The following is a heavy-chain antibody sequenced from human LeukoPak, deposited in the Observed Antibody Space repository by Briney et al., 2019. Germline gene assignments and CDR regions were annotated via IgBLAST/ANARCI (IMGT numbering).Heavy chain of an antibody. D-gene: IGHD3-3*01. CDR1: GFTFRSYA. Sequence: PGGSLRLSCEASGFTFRSYAMTWVRQAPGKGLEWVSAISGSGAKTCYADSVKGRFTISRDNSRNTLYLQMNSLRVEDTAVYYCAQGDSYYDFLLSVWGQGTMVTVSS. CDR2: ISGSGAKT. V-gene: IGHV3-23*01. CDR3: AQGDSYYDFLLSV. J-gene: IGHJ3*01.